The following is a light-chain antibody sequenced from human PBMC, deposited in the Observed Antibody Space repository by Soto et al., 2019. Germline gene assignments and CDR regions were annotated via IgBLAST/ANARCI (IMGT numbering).Light chain of an antibody. V-gene: IGLV1-44*01. CDR1: SSDIGTNA. CDR3: AVWDDSRNRWV. CDR2: NNN. Sequence: QSVLTQPSSASETPGQRVTVSCSGSSSDIGTNAVNWYQQLPGTAPKLLIYNNNQRPSGVPDRFSGSKSGASASLAISGLRSEDEADYYCAVWDDSRNRWVFGGGTKLTVL. J-gene: IGLJ3*02.